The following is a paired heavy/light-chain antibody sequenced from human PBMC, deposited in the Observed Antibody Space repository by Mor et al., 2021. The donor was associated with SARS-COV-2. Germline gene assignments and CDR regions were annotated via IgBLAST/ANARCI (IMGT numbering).Light chain of an antibody. CDR1: QSISRW. V-gene: IGKV1-5*03. Sequence: DIQMTQSPSTLSASVGDRVTITCRASQSISRWLAWYQQKPGKAPKLLIYKASSLESGVPSRFSGSGSGTEFTLTISSLQPDDFATYYCQQYNSHLYTFGQGTKLEI. CDR3: QQYNSHLYT. CDR2: KAS. J-gene: IGKJ2*01.
Heavy chain of an antibody. CDR1: GFTFSTYS. D-gene: IGHD1-26*01. Sequence: EVQLVESGGGLVQPGGSLRLSCAASGFTFSTYSMTWVRQAPGKGLEWVSYIGSSSTIYYADSVQGRFTISRDNAKNSLYLQMNSLRDEDTAVYYCARVQGGNYPEGLDYWGQGTLVTVSS. CDR2: IGSSSTI. J-gene: IGHJ4*02. V-gene: IGHV3-48*02. CDR3: ARVQGGNYPEGLDY.